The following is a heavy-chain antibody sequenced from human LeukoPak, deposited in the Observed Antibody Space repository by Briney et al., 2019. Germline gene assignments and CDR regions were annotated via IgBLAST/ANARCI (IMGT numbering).Heavy chain of an antibody. Sequence: ASVKVSCKASGYTFTSYGISWVRQAPGQGLEWMGWISAYNGNTNYAQKLQGRVTMTTDTSTSTAYMELRSLRSDDTAVYYCARVLGRDDFWGYYYYMDVWGKGTTVTVSS. V-gene: IGHV1-18*01. CDR3: ARVLGRDDFWGYYYYMDV. CDR1: GYTFTSYG. CDR2: ISAYNGNT. D-gene: IGHD3-3*01. J-gene: IGHJ6*03.